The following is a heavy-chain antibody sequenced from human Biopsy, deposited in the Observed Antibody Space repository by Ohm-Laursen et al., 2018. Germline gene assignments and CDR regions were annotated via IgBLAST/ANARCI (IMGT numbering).Heavy chain of an antibody. CDR1: VGSFSGYY. D-gene: IGHD3-22*01. Sequence: TLSLTCAVYVGSFSGYYWSWIRQPPGKGLEWIGEIKHSGSTNYNPSLKSRVNISVDTSKNQFSLKLNSVTAADTAVYYCARDYDTSGYYYVSWGQGTLVTVS. V-gene: IGHV4-34*01. CDR3: ARDYDTSGYYYVS. J-gene: IGHJ5*02. CDR2: IKHSGST.